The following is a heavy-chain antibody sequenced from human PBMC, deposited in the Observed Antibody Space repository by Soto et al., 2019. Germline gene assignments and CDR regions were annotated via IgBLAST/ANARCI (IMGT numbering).Heavy chain of an antibody. CDR2: TGLNGRTT. CDR3: ATVHSTSRSFDY. CDR1: GFTFSMSA. Sequence: GSLRLSCAASGFTFSMSAMSWVRQAPGKGLEWVSTTGLNGRTTYYADSVKGRFTVSRDNSKNTLHLQMNSLRAKDTAVYYCATVHSTSRSFDYWGQGTLVTVSS. V-gene: IGHV3-23*01. J-gene: IGHJ4*02. D-gene: IGHD2-2*01.